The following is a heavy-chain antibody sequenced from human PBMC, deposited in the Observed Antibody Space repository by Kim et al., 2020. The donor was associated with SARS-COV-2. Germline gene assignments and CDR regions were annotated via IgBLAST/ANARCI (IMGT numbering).Heavy chain of an antibody. J-gene: IGHJ4*02. V-gene: IGHV3-33*01. D-gene: IGHD3-10*01. CDR1: GFTFSSYG. CDR2: IWYDGSNK. Sequence: GGSLRLSCAASGFTFSSYGMHWVRQAPGKGLEWVAVIWYDGSNKYYADSVKGRFTISRDNSKNTLYLQMNSLRAEDTAVYYCARDRLWGGSGSYYRLPALLDYWGQGTLVTVSS. CDR3: ARDRLWGGSGSYYRLPALLDY.